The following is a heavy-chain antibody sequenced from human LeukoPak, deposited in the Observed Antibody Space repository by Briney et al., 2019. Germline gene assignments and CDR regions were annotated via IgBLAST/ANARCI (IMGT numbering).Heavy chain of an antibody. D-gene: IGHD4-17*01. CDR1: GFTFSSYG. CDR2: ISYDGSNK. Sequence: GGSLRLSCAASGFTFSSYGMHWVRQAPGKGLEWVAVISYDGSNKYYADSVKGRFTISRDNSKNTLYLQMNSLRAEDTAVYYCAKELTTRDFFDYWGQGTLVSVSS. CDR3: AKELTTRDFFDY. V-gene: IGHV3-30*18. J-gene: IGHJ4*02.